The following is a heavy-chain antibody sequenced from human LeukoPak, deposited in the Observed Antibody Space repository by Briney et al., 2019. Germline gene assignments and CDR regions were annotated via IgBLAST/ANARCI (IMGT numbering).Heavy chain of an antibody. CDR2: ISYDGSNK. D-gene: IGHD2-2*01. CDR1: GFTFSSYA. V-gene: IGHV3-30*04. Sequence: PGGSLRLSCAASGFTFSSYAMHWVRQAPGKGLEWVAVISYDGSNKYYADSVKGRFTISRDNSKNTLYLQMNSLRAGDTAVYYCARPDCSSTSCYGGNYYYYYGMDVWGQGTTVTVSS. J-gene: IGHJ6*02. CDR3: ARPDCSSTSCYGGNYYYYYGMDV.